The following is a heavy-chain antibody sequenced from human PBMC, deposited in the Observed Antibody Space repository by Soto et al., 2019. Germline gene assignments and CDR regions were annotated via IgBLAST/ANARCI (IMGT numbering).Heavy chain of an antibody. Sequence: ASVKVSCKASGYTFTGYYMHWVRQAPGQGLEWMGWINPNSGGTNYAQKFQGWVTMTRDTSISTAYMELSRLRPDDTAVYYCARAMVRNYYYGMDVWGQGTTVTVSS. J-gene: IGHJ6*02. CDR2: INPNSGGT. CDR1: GYTFTGYY. V-gene: IGHV1-2*04. D-gene: IGHD3-10*01. CDR3: ARAMVRNYYYGMDV.